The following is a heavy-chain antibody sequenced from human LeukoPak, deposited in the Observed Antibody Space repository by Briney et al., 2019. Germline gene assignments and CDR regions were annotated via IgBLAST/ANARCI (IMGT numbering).Heavy chain of an antibody. CDR1: GQSTTTYR. D-gene: IGHD2-2*01. CDR3: ARGYRSTTHCHFDS. J-gene: IGHJ5*01. CDR2: IVEDGST. V-gene: IGHV4-4*07. Sequence: PSETLSLTCSVSGQSTTTYRWSWIRQSAAKGLEWMGRIVEDGSTTYSPSLRSRVTVSADTSKNQVSLKFVTAADTAVYFCARGYRSTTHCHFDSWGRGTLVTVSS.